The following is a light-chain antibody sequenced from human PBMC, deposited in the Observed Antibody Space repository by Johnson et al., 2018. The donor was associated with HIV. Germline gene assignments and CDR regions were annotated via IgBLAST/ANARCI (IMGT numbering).Light chain of an antibody. J-gene: IGLJ1*01. CDR2: ENN. V-gene: IGLV1-51*02. CDR1: SSNIGNNY. CDR3: GTWDSSLSAIYV. Sequence: QSVLTQPPSVSAAPGQKVTIPCSGSSSNIGNNYVSWYQHLPGTAPKLLIYENNKRPSGIPDRFSGSKSGTSATLGITGLQTGDEADYYCGTWDSSLSAIYVFGTGTKVTVL.